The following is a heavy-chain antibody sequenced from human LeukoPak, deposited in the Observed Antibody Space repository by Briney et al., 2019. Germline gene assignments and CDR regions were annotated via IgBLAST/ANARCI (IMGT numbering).Heavy chain of an antibody. V-gene: IGHV4-30-4*01. CDR1: GGSISSGDYY. J-gene: IGHJ3*02. D-gene: IGHD4-17*01. CDR2: IYYSGST. CDR3: ARRTLTTPFDI. Sequence: SQTLSLTCTVSGGSISSGDYYWSWIRQPPGKGLEWIGYIYYSGSTNYNPSLKSRVTISVDTSKNQFSLKLSSVTAADTAVYYCARRTLTTPFDIWGQGTIVTVSS.